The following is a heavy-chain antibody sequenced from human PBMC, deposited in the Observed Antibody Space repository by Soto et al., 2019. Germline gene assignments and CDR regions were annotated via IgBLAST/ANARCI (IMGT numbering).Heavy chain of an antibody. CDR3: ARVVAATPGDAFDI. CDR1: GFTFSSYW. D-gene: IGHD2-15*01. Sequence: GGSLRLSCAASGFTFSSYWMSWVRQAPGKGLEWVTNIKQDGSEKYYVDSVKGRFTISRDNAKNSLYLQMNSLRAEDTAVYYCARVVAATPGDAFDIWGQGTMVTVSS. CDR2: IKQDGSEK. V-gene: IGHV3-7*01. J-gene: IGHJ3*02.